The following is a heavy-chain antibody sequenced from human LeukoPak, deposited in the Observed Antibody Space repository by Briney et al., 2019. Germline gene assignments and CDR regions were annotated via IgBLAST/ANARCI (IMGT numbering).Heavy chain of an antibody. D-gene: IGHD3-3*01. CDR3: GKDETEADFWSGYLLPDY. J-gene: IGHJ4*02. CDR1: GFTFSSYG. CDR2: ISARSGAT. Sequence: QPGGSLRLSCAASGFTFSSYGMSWVRQAPGKGLEWVSGISARSGATYFADSVKGRFTISRDNSKNTPYLQMNSLRDEDTAIYYCGKDETEADFWSGYLLPDYWGQGTLVTVSS. V-gene: IGHV3-23*01.